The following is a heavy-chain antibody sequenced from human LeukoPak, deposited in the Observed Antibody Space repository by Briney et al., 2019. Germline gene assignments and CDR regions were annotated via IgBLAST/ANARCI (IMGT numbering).Heavy chain of an antibody. D-gene: IGHD3-10*02. V-gene: IGHV1-46*01. CDR3: ARDYFRRSSSSSDYFDY. CDR1: GYTFTSSY. Sequence: ASVKVSCKASGYTFTSSYMHWARLAPGQGLEWMGIINPSGGSTTYAQRFQGRVTMTRDTSTSTVYMELSSLRSEDTAVYYCARDYFRRSSSSSDYFDYWGQGTLVTVSS. J-gene: IGHJ4*02. CDR2: INPSGGST.